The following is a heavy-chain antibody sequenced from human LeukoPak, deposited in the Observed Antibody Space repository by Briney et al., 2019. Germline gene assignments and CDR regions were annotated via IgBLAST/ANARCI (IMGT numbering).Heavy chain of an antibody. CDR3: ARTQWFDAFDI. CDR1: GYTFTSCD. D-gene: IGHD3-22*01. V-gene: IGHV1-8*03. J-gene: IGHJ3*02. CDR2: MNPNSGNT. Sequence: ASVKVSCKASGYTFTSCDINWVRQATGQGLEWMGWMNPNSGNTGYAQKFQGRVTITRNTSISTAYMELSSLRSEDTAVYYCARTQWFDAFDIWGQGTMVTVSS.